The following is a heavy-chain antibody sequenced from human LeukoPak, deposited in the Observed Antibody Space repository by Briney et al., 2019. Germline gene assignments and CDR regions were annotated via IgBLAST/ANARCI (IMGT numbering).Heavy chain of an antibody. CDR1: GYTFTSYG. J-gene: IGHJ5*02. CDR2: ISVYNVNT. V-gene: IGHV1-18*01. CDR3: ARFFHIVVVTVLYPLFAP. Sequence: ASVKVSCKGSGYTFTSYGISWVRQAPGKGGEWMGWISVYNVNTHHAQTLQGRVTMPTDTSPSTAYIDLRTLRSHDTAVYYFARFFHIVVVTVLYPLFAPSGQGTLVSVSS. D-gene: IGHD2-21*02.